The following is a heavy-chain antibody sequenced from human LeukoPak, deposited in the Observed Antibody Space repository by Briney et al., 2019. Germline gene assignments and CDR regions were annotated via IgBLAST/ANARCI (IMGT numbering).Heavy chain of an antibody. Sequence: PGGSLRLSCAASGFTFSSYSMNWVRQAPGKGLEWVSSISSSSSYIYYADSVKGRFTISRDNAKNSLYLQMNSLRAEDTALYYCARGLVTPGYEGHFDYWGQGTLVTVSS. V-gene: IGHV3-21*04. D-gene: IGHD3-9*01. J-gene: IGHJ4*02. CDR1: GFTFSSYS. CDR2: ISSSSSYI. CDR3: ARGLVTPGYEGHFDY.